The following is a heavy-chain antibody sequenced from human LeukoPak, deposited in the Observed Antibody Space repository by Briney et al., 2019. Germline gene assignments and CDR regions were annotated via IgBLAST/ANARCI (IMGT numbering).Heavy chain of an antibody. J-gene: IGHJ5*02. V-gene: IGHV1-69*13. D-gene: IGHD1-7*01. Sequence: SVKVSCTASGGTFSSYAISWVRQAPGQGLEWMGGIIPIFGTANYAQKFQGRVTITADESTSTAYMELSSLRSEDTAVYYCASSYNWNYDKNQDNWFDPWGQGTLVTVSS. CDR2: IIPIFGTA. CDR1: GGTFSSYA. CDR3: ASSYNWNYDKNQDNWFDP.